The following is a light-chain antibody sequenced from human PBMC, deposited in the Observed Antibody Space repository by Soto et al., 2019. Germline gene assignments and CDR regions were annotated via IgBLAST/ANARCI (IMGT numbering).Light chain of an antibody. CDR3: SSYTTSSSYV. V-gene: IGLV2-14*01. J-gene: IGLJ1*01. CDR2: DVT. CDR1: SSDVGGYIY. Sequence: QSVLTQPACVSGSPGQSITISCTGTSSDVGGYIYVSWYQQHPGKAPKLMIYDVTSRPSGVSYRFSGSKSGNTASLTISGLQAEDEADYYCSSYTTSSSYVFGTGTKVTVL.